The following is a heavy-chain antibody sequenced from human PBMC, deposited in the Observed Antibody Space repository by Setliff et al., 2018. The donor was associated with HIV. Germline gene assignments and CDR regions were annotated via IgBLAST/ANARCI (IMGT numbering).Heavy chain of an antibody. Sequence: GASVKVSCKASGYTFPNYGITWVRQAPGQGLEWMGWISAYTANTNYAQNLQGRVTLTTDTSTSTAYMELRSLRSDDTAVYYCARDPHIVATDGYMDVWGKGTTVTVSS. V-gene: IGHV1-18*01. CDR1: GYTFPNYG. CDR3: ARDPHIVATDGYMDV. D-gene: IGHD5-12*01. J-gene: IGHJ6*03. CDR2: ISAYTANT.